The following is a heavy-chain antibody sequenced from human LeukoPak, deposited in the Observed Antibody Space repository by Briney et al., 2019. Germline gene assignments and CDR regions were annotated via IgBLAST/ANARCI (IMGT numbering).Heavy chain of an antibody. J-gene: IGHJ4*02. Sequence: GGSLRLSCAASGITFSSYWMSWVRQAPGKGLEWVANIKQDGSEKYYVDSVKGRFTISRDNAKNSLYLQMNSLKAEDTAVYYCARDHIGWGQGTLVTVSS. CDR3: ARDHIG. CDR1: GITFSSYW. D-gene: IGHD2-21*01. V-gene: IGHV3-7*01. CDR2: IKQDGSEK.